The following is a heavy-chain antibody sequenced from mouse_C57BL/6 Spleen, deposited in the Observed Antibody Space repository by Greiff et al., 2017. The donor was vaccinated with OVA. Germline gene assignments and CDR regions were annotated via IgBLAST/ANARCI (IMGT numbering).Heavy chain of an antibody. Sequence: EVKLMESGGGLVKPGGSLKPSCAASGFTFSDYGMHWVRQAPEKGLVWVAYISSGSSTIYYADTVKGLFTISRDNAKNTLFLQMTSLRSEDTAMYYCARWGSFDYWGQGTTLTVSS. V-gene: IGHV5-17*01. CDR2: ISSGSSTI. J-gene: IGHJ2*01. CDR1: GFTFSDYG. CDR3: ARWGSFDY.